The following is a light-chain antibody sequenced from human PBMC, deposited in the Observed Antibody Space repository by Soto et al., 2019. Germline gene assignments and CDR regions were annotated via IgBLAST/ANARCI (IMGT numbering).Light chain of an antibody. J-gene: IGLJ2*01. V-gene: IGLV2-8*01. Sequence: QSALTQPPSASGSPGQSVTISCIGTSSDVGGYNYVSWYQQHPGKAPKHMIYEVSKRPSGVPDRFSGSKSGNTASLTVSGLQAEYEADYYSSSYAASKNLGVFGGGTKLTVL. CDR1: SSDVGGYNY. CDR3: SSYAASKNLGV. CDR2: EVS.